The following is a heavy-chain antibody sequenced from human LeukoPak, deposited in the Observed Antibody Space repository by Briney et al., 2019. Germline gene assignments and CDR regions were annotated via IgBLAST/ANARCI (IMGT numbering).Heavy chain of an antibody. J-gene: IGHJ3*02. CDR3: TRDRSALDT. CDR2: IYYSGST. Sequence: SETLSLTCTVSGDSISSSSYYWGWIRQPPGKGLEWIGSIYYSGSTYYNPSLKSRVTISGDTSKNQFSLKLSSVTAADTAVYYCTRDRSALDTWGQGTMVTVSS. V-gene: IGHV4-39*07. CDR1: GDSISSSSYY.